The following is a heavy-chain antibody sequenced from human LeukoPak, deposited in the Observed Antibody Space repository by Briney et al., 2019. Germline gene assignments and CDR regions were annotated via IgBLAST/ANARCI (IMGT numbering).Heavy chain of an antibody. CDR1: GGSISSSSYY. CDR3: ARQPGGRWVTTLYYFDY. J-gene: IGHJ4*02. CDR2: IYYSGST. Sequence: PSETLSLTCTVSGGSISSSSYYWGWIRQPPGKGLEWIGSIYYSGSTYYDPSLKSRVTISVGTSKNQFSLKLSSVTAADTAVYYCARQPGGRWVTTLYYFDYWGQGTLVTVSS. V-gene: IGHV4-39*01. D-gene: IGHD4-17*01.